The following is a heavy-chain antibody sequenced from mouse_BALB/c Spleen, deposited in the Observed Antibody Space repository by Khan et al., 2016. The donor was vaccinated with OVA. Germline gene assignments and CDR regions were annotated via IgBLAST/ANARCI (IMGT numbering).Heavy chain of an antibody. Sequence: QVQLKQSGAELVKPGASVKLSCTTSGYSFTSYWLHWVKQRPGQGLEWIGEINPSNGRTNYHEKFRRKATLTVDKYSSTAYIQLSSLTSADSAVYYCARLYYAWLADWGQGTLVSVSA. CDR2: INPSNGRT. J-gene: IGHJ3*01. V-gene: IGHV1S81*02. D-gene: IGHD2-1*01. CDR3: ARLYYAWLAD. CDR1: GYSFTSYW.